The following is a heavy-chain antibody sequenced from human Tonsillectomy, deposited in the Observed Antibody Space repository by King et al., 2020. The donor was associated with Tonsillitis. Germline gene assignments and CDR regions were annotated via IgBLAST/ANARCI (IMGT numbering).Heavy chain of an antibody. V-gene: IGHV1-2*02. CDR1: GYTFTDYY. Sequence: QLVQSGAEVKEPGASVKVSCQASGYTFTDYYMHWVRQAPGQGLEWMGWINLNSGGTKYAQTLQGRVTMTRDTSISTAYMELSRLRSDDTAVYYCARDSEAAAGTYFDYWGQGTLVTVSS. J-gene: IGHJ4*02. CDR2: INLNSGGT. D-gene: IGHD6-13*01. CDR3: ARDSEAAAGTYFDY.